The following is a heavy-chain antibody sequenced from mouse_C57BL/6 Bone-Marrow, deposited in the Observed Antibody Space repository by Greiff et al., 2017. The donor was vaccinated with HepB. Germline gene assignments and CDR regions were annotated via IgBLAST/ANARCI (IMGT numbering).Heavy chain of an antibody. Sequence: VQLQQSGPELVKISCKASGYTFTDYYMNWVKQSHGKSLEWIGDINPNNGGTSYNQKFKGKATLTVDKSSSTAYMELRSLTSEDSAVYYCARHGSSLNWYFDVWGTGTTVTVSS. V-gene: IGHV1-26*01. CDR1: GYTFTDYY. CDR2: INPNNGGT. CDR3: ARHGSSLNWYFDV. D-gene: IGHD1-1*01. J-gene: IGHJ1*03.